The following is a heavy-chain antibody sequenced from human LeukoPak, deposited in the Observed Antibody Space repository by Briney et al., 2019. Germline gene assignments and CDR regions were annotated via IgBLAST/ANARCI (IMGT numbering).Heavy chain of an antibody. V-gene: IGHV4-61*08. J-gene: IGHJ4*02. Sequence: SETLSLTCTVSGGSISSGGYYWSWIRQPPGKGLEWIGYIYHSGSTNYNPSLKSRVTISVDTSKNQFSLKLSSVTAADTAVYYCARDRESHYYGSGSPIDYWGQGTLVTVSS. CDR1: GGSISSGGYY. D-gene: IGHD3-10*01. CDR2: IYHSGST. CDR3: ARDRESHYYGSGSPIDY.